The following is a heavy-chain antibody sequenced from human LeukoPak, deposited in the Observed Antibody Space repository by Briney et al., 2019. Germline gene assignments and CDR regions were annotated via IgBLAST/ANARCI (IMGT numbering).Heavy chain of an antibody. CDR3: ARFPTDYDFWSGYYIHCYYGMDV. CDR1: GYTFTGYY. Sequence: ASVKVSCKASGYTFTGYYMHWVRQAPGQGLERMGWINPNSGGTNYAQKFQGRVTMTRDTSISTAYMELSRLRSDDTAVYYCARFPTDYDFWSGYYIHCYYGMDVWGQGTTVTVSS. V-gene: IGHV1-2*02. J-gene: IGHJ6*02. CDR2: INPNSGGT. D-gene: IGHD3-3*01.